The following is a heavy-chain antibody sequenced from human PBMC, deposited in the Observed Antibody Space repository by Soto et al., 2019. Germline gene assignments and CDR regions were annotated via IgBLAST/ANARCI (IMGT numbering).Heavy chain of an antibody. Sequence: SETLSLTCTVSGGSIGSSSFYWGWIRQPPGKGLEWIGSMHFGGTTYYNPSLKSRVTISIDTSKNQFSLRLRSVTAPDTALYYCARQHHWNDVFDYWGQGTLVTVSS. D-gene: IGHD1-1*01. J-gene: IGHJ4*02. V-gene: IGHV4-39*01. CDR2: MHFGGTT. CDR3: ARQHHWNDVFDY. CDR1: GGSIGSSSFY.